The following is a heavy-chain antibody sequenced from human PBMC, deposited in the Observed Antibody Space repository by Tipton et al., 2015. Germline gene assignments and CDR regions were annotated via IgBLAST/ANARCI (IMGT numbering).Heavy chain of an antibody. CDR3: AKAHNMVATGGNY. V-gene: IGHV3-23*01. Sequence: SLRLSCAGSGYTFSSYAMSWVRQAPGKGPEWVSAISGSGDSTYYADSVRGRFTISRDSSKNTLYLQMNGLRSEDTAVYYCAKAHNMVATGGNYWGQGTLVTVSS. CDR2: ISGSGDST. D-gene: IGHD5-12*01. J-gene: IGHJ4*02. CDR1: GYTFSSYA.